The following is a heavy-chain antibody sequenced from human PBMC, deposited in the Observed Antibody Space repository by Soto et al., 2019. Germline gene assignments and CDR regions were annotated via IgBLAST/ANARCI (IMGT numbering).Heavy chain of an antibody. D-gene: IGHD2-15*01. Sequence: PGGSLRLSCAACRFSISSYAMHWVLQAPGKWLEWVAVISYDGSNKYYADSVNGRFTISRYNSKNTLYLQMNSMRAEDTAVYYCARANHHSPIGYCSGGSCYQYGMDVWGQGTTVTASS. V-gene: IGHV3-30-3*01. J-gene: IGHJ6*02. CDR1: RFSISSYA. CDR3: ARANHHSPIGYCSGGSCYQYGMDV. CDR2: ISYDGSNK.